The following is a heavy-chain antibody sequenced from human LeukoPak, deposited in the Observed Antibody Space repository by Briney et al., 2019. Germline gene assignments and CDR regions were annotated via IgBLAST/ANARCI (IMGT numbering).Heavy chain of an antibody. D-gene: IGHD1-7*01. Sequence: GGSLRLSCAPSGFMFNDYALHWVRQAPGKGLEWVSSISWNSGNMYYVDSVKGRFTISRDNAKNSLYLQMNSLRAEDTAVYYCARMNYVSSGWGAPFDYWGQGTLVTVSS. V-gene: IGHV3-9*01. CDR3: ARMNYVSSGWGAPFDY. J-gene: IGHJ4*02. CDR2: ISWNSGNM. CDR1: GFMFNDYA.